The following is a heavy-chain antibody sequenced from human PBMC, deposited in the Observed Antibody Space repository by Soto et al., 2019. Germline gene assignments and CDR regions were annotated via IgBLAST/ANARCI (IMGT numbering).Heavy chain of an antibody. D-gene: IGHD4-17*01. CDR2: INSDASTT. CDR1: GFTFSSDW. CDR3: ARVRYGDYGRFDP. Sequence: EVQLVESGGGLQPGGSLTLSCTASGFTFSSDWMHWIRQVPGKGLVWVSRINSDASTTTYADSVKGRFTISRDNAKNTLYLQMNSLRAEDTAVYYCARVRYGDYGRFDPWGQGTLVTVSS. J-gene: IGHJ5*02. V-gene: IGHV3-74*01.